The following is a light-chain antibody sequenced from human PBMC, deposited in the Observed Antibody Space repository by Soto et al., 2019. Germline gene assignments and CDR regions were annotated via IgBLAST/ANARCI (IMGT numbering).Light chain of an antibody. CDR1: QSLSNNY. Sequence: EIVLTQSPGTLSLSPGERATLSCRASQSLSNNYLAWYQQRPGQAPRLLIHGAPTRATGIPARFSGSGSGTDFTLTISRLEPEDFAVYYCQQYGSSPQTFGQGTKVDI. J-gene: IGKJ1*01. V-gene: IGKV3-20*01. CDR3: QQYGSSPQT. CDR2: GAP.